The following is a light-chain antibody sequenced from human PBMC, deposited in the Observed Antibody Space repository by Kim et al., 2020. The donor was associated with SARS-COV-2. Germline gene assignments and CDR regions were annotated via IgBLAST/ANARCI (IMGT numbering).Light chain of an antibody. Sequence: QSVLTQPPSASGTPGQRVTISCSGSSSNIGGNSVNWYQQLPAAAPKLLIQSNDQRPSGVPDRFSGSKSGTSASLAISGLQSEDEADYYCATWDDSLNAWVFGGGTQLTVL. J-gene: IGLJ3*02. CDR3: ATWDDSLNAWV. CDR1: SSNIGGNS. V-gene: IGLV1-44*01. CDR2: SND.